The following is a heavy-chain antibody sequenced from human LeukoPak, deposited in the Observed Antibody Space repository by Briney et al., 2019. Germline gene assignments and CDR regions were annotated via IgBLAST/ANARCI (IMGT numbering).Heavy chain of an antibody. V-gene: IGHV3-74*01. J-gene: IGHJ4*02. CDR3: ARELNGYGYYFFDY. CDR2: INSDGSST. CDR1: GFTFSSYW. Sequence: GGSLRLSCAASGFTFSSYWMHWVRQAPGKGLVWVSRINSDGSSTSYADSVKGRFTISRDNAKNSLYLQMNGLGAEDTAVYYCARELNGYGYYFFDYWGPGTLVTVSS. D-gene: IGHD3-16*01.